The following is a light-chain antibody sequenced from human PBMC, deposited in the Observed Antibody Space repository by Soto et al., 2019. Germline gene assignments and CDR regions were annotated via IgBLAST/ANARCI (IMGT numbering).Light chain of an antibody. CDR3: SSYRVV. CDR1: SSDVGGYNY. Sequence: QSALTQPASVSGSPGQSITISCTGTSSDVGGYNYVSWYQQHPGKAPKLMIYEVSNRPSGVSNRFSGSKSGNTASLTISGLQAEDEADYYCSSYRVVFGGGTKLT. CDR2: EVS. J-gene: IGLJ2*01. V-gene: IGLV2-14*01.